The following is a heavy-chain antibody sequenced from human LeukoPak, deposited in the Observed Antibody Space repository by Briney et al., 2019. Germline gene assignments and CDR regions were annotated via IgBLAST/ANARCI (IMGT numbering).Heavy chain of an antibody. D-gene: IGHD1-14*01. V-gene: IGHV3-7*01. CDR2: IKEDGSEQ. CDR3: ARGVATGIDFFDP. Sequence: GVSLTLSCIASGFTISSYWMTWVRQAPAKGLEWVANIKEDGSEQYYVDSVKGRFTISRDHAKNSLYLQMNSLRAEDTAVYYCARGVATGIDFFDPWGQGTLVTVSS. J-gene: IGHJ5*02. CDR1: GFTISSYW.